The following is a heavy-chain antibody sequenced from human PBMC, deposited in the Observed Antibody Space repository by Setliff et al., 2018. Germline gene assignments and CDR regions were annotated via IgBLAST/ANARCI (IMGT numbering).Heavy chain of an antibody. CDR2: VTIYNGNT. D-gene: IGHD3-10*01. J-gene: IGHJ4*02. Sequence: ASVKVSCKASGYTFNNYGVAWVRQAPGQGLDWMGWVTIYNGNTKYAQNLQGRLTLSTDRSTSTVYMEQGSLTTDDTAIYYCARVESMVRGKNILRHFDYWGQGTQVTVSS. V-gene: IGHV1-18*01. CDR1: GYTFNNYG. CDR3: ARVESMVRGKNILRHFDY.